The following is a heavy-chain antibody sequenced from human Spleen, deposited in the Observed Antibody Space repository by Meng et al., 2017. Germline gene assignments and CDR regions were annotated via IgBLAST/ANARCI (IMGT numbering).Heavy chain of an antibody. J-gene: IGHJ4*02. Sequence: ASVKVSCKASGYTFTSLSINWMRQAPGQGLEWMGIINPSGDSTTYAQKFQGRVTMTMTSDTSTNVFYMQLSSLRSEDTAVYYCARDGSGGSLDFWGQGTLVTVSS. CDR3: ARDGSGGSLDF. D-gene: IGHD2-15*01. CDR2: INPSGDST. V-gene: IGHV1-46*01. CDR1: GYTFTSLS.